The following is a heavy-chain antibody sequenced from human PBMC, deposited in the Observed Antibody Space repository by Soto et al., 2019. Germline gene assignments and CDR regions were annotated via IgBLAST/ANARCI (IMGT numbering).Heavy chain of an antibody. D-gene: IGHD6-13*01. V-gene: IGHV1-69*13. CDR3: ARVDSSSWNFDY. Sequence: ASVKVSCKASAGTFSSYAISWVRQAPGQGLEWMGGIIPIFGTANYAQKFQGRVTITADESTSTAYMELSSLRSEDTAVYYCARVDSSSWNFDYWGQGTLVTVSS. CDR2: IIPIFGTA. J-gene: IGHJ4*02. CDR1: AGTFSSYA.